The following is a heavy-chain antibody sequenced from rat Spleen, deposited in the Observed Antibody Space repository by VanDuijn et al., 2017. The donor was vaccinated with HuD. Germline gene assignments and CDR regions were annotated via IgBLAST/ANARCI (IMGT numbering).Heavy chain of an antibody. Sequence: EVQLVESGGGLVQPGRSLKLSCVASGFTFNNYWMTWIRQAPGKGLEWVASITNTGGSTYYPDSVKGRFTISRDNAKSTLYLQMNSLRSEDTATYYCTRDRTNGYLYVMDAWGQGASVTVSS. CDR3: TRDRTNGYLYVMDA. CDR2: ITNTGGST. J-gene: IGHJ4*01. V-gene: IGHV5-31*01. CDR1: GFTFNNYW. D-gene: IGHD1-12*03.